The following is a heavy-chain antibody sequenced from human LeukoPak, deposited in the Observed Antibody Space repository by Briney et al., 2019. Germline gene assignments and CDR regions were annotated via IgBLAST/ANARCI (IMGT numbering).Heavy chain of an antibody. J-gene: IGHJ3*02. CDR3: ATEYSVFAFDI. D-gene: IGHD5-12*01. CDR1: GFIFSDAW. V-gene: IGHV3-15*01. CDR2: IKRKTAGGTI. Sequence: GSLRLSCAASGFIFSDAWLSWVRQAPGKGLEWVGRIKRKTAGGTIDYAAPVKGRFTISRDDSKNTLYLQMNSLKTEDTAIYYCATEYSVFAFDIWGQGTVVTVSS.